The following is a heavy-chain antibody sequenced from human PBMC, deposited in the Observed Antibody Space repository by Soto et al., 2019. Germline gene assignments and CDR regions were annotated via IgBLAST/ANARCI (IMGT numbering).Heavy chain of an antibody. CDR3: VRDPQRIDY. J-gene: IGHJ4*01. D-gene: IGHD2-2*01. V-gene: IGHV1-18*04. CDR1: GYDFSSYG. Sequence: QVQLVQSGAELKKPGASVKVSCKASGYDFSSYGISWVRQAPGQGIEWMGWISASNGNRDNAQQFQGRVTMTSDTSRTKAYMELRSLRSDDTAVYYLVRDPQRIDYWGHGTLGNVTS. CDR2: ISASNGNR.